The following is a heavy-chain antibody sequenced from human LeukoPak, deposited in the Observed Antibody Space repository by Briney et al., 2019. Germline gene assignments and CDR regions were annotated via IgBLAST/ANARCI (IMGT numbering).Heavy chain of an antibody. Sequence: KTSETLSLTCTVSGGSISGNYWSWIRQPPGKGLEWIGEINHSGSTNYNPSLKSRVTISVDTSKNQFSLKLSSVTAADTAVYYCARGAWGSFDYWGQGTLVTVSS. CDR1: GGSISGNY. CDR3: ARGAWGSFDY. J-gene: IGHJ4*02. D-gene: IGHD1-26*01. CDR2: INHSGST. V-gene: IGHV4-34*01.